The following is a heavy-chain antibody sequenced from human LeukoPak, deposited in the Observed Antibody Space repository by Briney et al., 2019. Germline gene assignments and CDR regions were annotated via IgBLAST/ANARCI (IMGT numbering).Heavy chain of an antibody. CDR3: ARFSEYSHSSVHYLDY. V-gene: IGHV4-59*01. J-gene: IGHJ4*02. D-gene: IGHD3-22*01. CDR1: GGSIRSYY. Sequence: SETLSLTCTVSGGSIRSYYWSWIRQPPGKGLEWIGYMYYSGSTNYNPSLKSRVTITVDTSKNQFSLKLSSVTAADTAVYYCARFSEYSHSSVHYLDYWGQGTLVSVSS. CDR2: MYYSGST.